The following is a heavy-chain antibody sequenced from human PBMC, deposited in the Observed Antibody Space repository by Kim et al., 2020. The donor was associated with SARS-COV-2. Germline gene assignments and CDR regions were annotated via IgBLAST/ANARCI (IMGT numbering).Heavy chain of an antibody. Sequence: KGRFTISRDNAKNSLYLQMNRLRAEDTAVYYCAREVGDLYNWNDKHWFDPWGQGTLVTVSS. D-gene: IGHD1-1*01. J-gene: IGHJ5*02. CDR3: AREVGDLYNWNDKHWFDP. V-gene: IGHV3-11*06.